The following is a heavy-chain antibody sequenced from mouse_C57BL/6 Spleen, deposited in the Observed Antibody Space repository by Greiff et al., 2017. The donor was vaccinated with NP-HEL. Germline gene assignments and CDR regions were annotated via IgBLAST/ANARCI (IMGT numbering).Heavy chain of an antibody. Sequence: DVQLQESGPGLVKPSQSLSLTCSVTGYSITSGYYWNWIRQFPGNKLEWMGYISYDGSNNYNPSLKNRISITRDTSKNQFFLKLNSVTTEDTATYYCARKGGYYAMDYWGQGTSVTVSS. J-gene: IGHJ4*01. V-gene: IGHV3-6*01. CDR1: GYSITSGYY. CDR3: ARKGGYYAMDY. CDR2: ISYDGSN.